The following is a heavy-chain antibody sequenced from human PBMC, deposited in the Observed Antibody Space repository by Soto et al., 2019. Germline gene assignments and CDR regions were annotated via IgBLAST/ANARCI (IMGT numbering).Heavy chain of an antibody. CDR1: GYTFTSYG. Sequence: ASVKVSCKASGYTFTSYGISWVRQAPGQGLEWMGWISAYNGNTNYAQKLQGRVTMTTDTSTSTAYMELRSLRSYDTAVYYCATIATMVRGVLNAFDIWGQGTMVTVSS. CDR3: ATIATMVRGVLNAFDI. CDR2: ISAYNGNT. J-gene: IGHJ3*02. V-gene: IGHV1-18*01. D-gene: IGHD3-10*01.